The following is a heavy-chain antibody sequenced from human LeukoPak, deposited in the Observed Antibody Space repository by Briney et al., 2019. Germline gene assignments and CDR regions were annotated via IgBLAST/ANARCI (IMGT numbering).Heavy chain of an antibody. CDR2: IYTSGST. J-gene: IGHJ4*02. CDR1: GGFISSGSYY. Sequence: TLSLTCTVSGGFISSGSYYWSWIRQPAGKGLEWIGRIYTSGSTNYNPSLKSRVTISVDTSKNQFSLKLSSVTAADTAVYYCARLSMTTVPDYWGQGTLVTVSS. D-gene: IGHD4-17*01. CDR3: ARLSMTTVPDY. V-gene: IGHV4-61*02.